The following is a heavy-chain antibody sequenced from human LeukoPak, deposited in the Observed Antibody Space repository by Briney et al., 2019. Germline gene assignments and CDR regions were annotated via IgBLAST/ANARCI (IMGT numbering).Heavy chain of an antibody. CDR1: GFTFSTFA. CDR2: IFPSGGEI. Sequence: GGSLRLSCAASGFTFSTFAMIWVRQPPGKGLEWVSSIFPSGGEIHYADSVRGRFTISRDNSKSTLSLQTNSLRAEDTAIYYCATYRKVLLPFESWGQGTLVTVSS. CDR3: ATYRKVLLPFES. J-gene: IGHJ4*02. V-gene: IGHV3-23*01. D-gene: IGHD2-8*02.